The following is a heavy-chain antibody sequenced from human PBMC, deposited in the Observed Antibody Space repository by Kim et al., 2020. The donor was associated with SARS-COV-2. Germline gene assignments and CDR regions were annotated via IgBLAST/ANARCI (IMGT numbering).Heavy chain of an antibody. D-gene: IGHD6-19*01. CDR3: ARGPSPVMRSSGWLFDY. CDR2: INHSGST. V-gene: IGHV4-34*01. Sequence: SETLSLTCAVYGGSFSGYYWSWIRQPPGKGLEWIGEINHSGSTNYNPSLKSRVTISVDTSKNQFSLKLSSVTAADTAVYYCARGPSPVMRSSGWLFDYWGQGTLVTVSS. J-gene: IGHJ4*02. CDR1: GGSFSGYY.